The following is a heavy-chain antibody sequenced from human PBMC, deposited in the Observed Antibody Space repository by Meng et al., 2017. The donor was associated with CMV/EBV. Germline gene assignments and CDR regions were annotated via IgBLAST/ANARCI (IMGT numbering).Heavy chain of an antibody. D-gene: IGHD5-12*01. CDR1: GGTFSSYA. J-gene: IGHJ4*02. CDR2: IIPIFGTA. V-gene: IGHV1-69*12. CDR3: AREGALAYFDY. Sequence: QVQWGQCGCEVKKPGASVKVSCKASGGTFSSYAISWVRQAPGQGLEWMRGIIPIFGTANYAQKFQGRVTITADESTSTAYMELSSLRSEDTAVYYCAREGALAYFDYWGQGTLVTVSS.